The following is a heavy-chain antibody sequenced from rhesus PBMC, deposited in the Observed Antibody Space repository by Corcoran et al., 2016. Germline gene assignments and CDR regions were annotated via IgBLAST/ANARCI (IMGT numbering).Heavy chain of an antibody. J-gene: IGHJ4*01. CDR1: GGSISSSNW. CDR3: ARSGVIIQYYFDY. D-gene: IGHD3-34*01. Sequence: QVQLQESGPGLVKPSETLSLTCAVSGGSISSSNWWRWIRQPPGKGLEWIGYISGSSGSTYYNPSLKSRVTISTDTSKNQFSLKLSSVTAADTAVYYCARSGVIIQYYFDYWGQGVLVTVSS. CDR2: ISGSSGST. V-gene: IGHV4-65*01.